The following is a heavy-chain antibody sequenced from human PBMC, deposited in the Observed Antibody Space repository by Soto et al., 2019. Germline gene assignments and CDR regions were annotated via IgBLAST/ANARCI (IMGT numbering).Heavy chain of an antibody. D-gene: IGHD3-3*01. J-gene: IGHJ4*02. CDR1: GYTFTSYG. Sequence: ASVNVSCKSSGYTFTSYGMSWVRQAPGQGLEWMGWISAYNGNTNYAQKLQGRVTMTTDTSTSTAYMELRSLRSDDTAVYYCARDYDFWSGYYSGYWGQGTLVTVSS. CDR2: ISAYNGNT. V-gene: IGHV1-18*04. CDR3: ARDYDFWSGYYSGY.